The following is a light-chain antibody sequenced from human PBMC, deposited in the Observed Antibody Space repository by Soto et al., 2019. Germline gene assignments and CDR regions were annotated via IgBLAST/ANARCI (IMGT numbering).Light chain of an antibody. CDR2: LGS. J-gene: IGKJ4*01. CDR3: MQALQTPT. CDR1: QSLLHSNGYNY. Sequence: DIVMTQSPLSLPVTPGEPASISCRSSQSLLHSNGYNYLDWYLQKPGQSPQLLIYLGSNRAPGVPDRFSASGSGTDFTLKISRVEAEDVGVYYCMQALQTPTFGGGTGVEMK. V-gene: IGKV2-28*01.